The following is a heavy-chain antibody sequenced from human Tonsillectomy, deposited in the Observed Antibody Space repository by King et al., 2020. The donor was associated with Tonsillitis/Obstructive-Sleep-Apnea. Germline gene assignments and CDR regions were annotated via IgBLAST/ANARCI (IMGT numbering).Heavy chain of an antibody. J-gene: IGHJ4*02. CDR1: GGSTSSYY. CDR3: ARGWYSSSSTFDY. Sequence: QLQESGPGLVKPSETLSLTCTVSGGSTSSYYWSWIRQPPGKGLEWIGYIYYSGSTNYNPSLKSRVTISVDTSKNQFSLKLSSVTAADTAVYYCARGWYSSSSTFDYWGQGTLVTVSS. D-gene: IGHD6-6*01. CDR2: IYYSGST. V-gene: IGHV4-59*01.